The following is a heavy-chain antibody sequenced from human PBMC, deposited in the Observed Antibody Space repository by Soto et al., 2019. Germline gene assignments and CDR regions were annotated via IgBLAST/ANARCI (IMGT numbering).Heavy chain of an antibody. J-gene: IGHJ5*02. CDR3: ARALEYSDNWFDH. D-gene: IGHD5-18*01. Sequence: SETLSLTCTVSGGSISSYYWSWIRQPPGKGLEWIGYIYYSGSTNYNPSLKSRVTISVDTSKNQFSLKLSSVTAADTAVYYCARALEYSDNWFDHWGQGTLVTVSS. CDR2: IYYSGST. CDR1: GGSISSYY. V-gene: IGHV4-59*01.